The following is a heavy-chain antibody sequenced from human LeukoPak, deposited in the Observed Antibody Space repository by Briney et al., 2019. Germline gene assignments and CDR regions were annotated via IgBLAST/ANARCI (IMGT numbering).Heavy chain of an antibody. CDR2: IYSGGST. Sequence: PGGSLRLSCAASGFTVSSNYMSWVRQAPGKGLEWVSVIYSGGSTYYADSVKGRFTISRDNSKNTLYLQMNSLRAEDTAVYYCAKTGVAAQDYFDYWGQGTLVTVSS. V-gene: IGHV3-53*01. J-gene: IGHJ4*02. CDR3: AKTGVAAQDYFDY. D-gene: IGHD6-13*01. CDR1: GFTVSSNY.